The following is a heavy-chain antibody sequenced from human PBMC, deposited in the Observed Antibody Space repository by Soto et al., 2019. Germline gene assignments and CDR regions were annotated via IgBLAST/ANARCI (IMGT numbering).Heavy chain of an antibody. V-gene: IGHV3-7*03. CDR1: GFTFSSYW. D-gene: IGHD2-2*01. CDR3: ARDNVVVVPAATGNDYYYGMDV. Sequence: EVQLVESGGGLVQPGGSLRLSCAASGFTFSSYWMSWVRQAPGKGLEWVANIKQDGSEKYYVDSVKGRFTISRDNAKNAVYLQMNSLRAEDTGVYYCARDNVVVVPAATGNDYYYGMDVWGQGTTVTVSS. J-gene: IGHJ6*02. CDR2: IKQDGSEK.